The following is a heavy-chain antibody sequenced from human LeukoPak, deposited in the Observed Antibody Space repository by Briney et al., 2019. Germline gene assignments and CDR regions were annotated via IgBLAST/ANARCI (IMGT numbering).Heavy chain of an antibody. CDR1: GFTFDDYA. J-gene: IGHJ4*02. V-gene: IGHV3-9*01. CDR3: AKAARYCSGGSCLNGGYFDY. CDR2: ISWNSGSI. Sequence: GGSLRLSCAASGFTFDDYAMHWVRQAPGKGLEWVSGISWNSGSIGYADSVKGRFTISRDNAKNSLYLQMNSLRAEDTALHYCAKAARYCSGGSCLNGGYFDYWGQGTLVTVSS. D-gene: IGHD2-15*01.